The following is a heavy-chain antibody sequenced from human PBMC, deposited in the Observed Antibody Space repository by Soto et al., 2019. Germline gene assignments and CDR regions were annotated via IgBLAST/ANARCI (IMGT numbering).Heavy chain of an antibody. Sequence: GGSLRLSCAASGFTFSIYAMSWVRQAPGEGLEWVSAISGSGGSTYYADSVKGRFTISRDNSKNTLYLQMNSLRAEDTAVYYCAKMRGDYYDSSGYYYYYFDYWGQGTLVTVSS. CDR2: ISGSGGST. CDR1: GFTFSIYA. D-gene: IGHD3-22*01. CDR3: AKMRGDYYDSSGYYYYYFDY. J-gene: IGHJ4*02. V-gene: IGHV3-23*01.